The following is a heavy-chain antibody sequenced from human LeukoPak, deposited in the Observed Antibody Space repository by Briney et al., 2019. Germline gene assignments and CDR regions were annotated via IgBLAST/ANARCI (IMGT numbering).Heavy chain of an antibody. CDR3: ARDESGYDSWFDP. D-gene: IGHD5-12*01. V-gene: IGHV1-8*01. CDR2: MNPKSGKI. Sequence: ASVKVSCKASGYIFTSYDINWVRQATGQGLEWMGWMNPKSGKIGIPQKFQGRVTMTSDTSINTVYMKLSSLRSDDTAVYYCARDESGYDSWFDPWGQGTLVTVSS. J-gene: IGHJ5*02. CDR1: GYIFTSYD.